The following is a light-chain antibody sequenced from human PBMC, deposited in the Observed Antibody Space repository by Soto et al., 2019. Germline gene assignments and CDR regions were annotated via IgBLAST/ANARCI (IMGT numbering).Light chain of an antibody. J-gene: IGLJ1*01. CDR3: SSYTTSNTRQIV. Sequence: QSVLTQPASLSGSPGQSITISCTGTSSEVGGYNYVSWYQHHPGKAPKLMICDVSNRPSGVSNRFSGSKSGNTASLTISGLQPEDEADYYCSSYTTSNTRQIVFGTGTKVTVL. CDR2: DVS. CDR1: SSEVGGYNY. V-gene: IGLV2-14*03.